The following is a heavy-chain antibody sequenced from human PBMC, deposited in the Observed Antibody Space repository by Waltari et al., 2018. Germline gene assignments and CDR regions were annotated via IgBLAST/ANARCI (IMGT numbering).Heavy chain of an antibody. CDR2: ISMTSSYI. CDR3: ARSRRCDFYDPSNY. D-gene: IGHD3-22*01. CDR1: GFFFSECD. V-gene: IGHV3-21*01. Sequence: EVQLVESGGGLVRTGGSLRLTYRASGFFFSECDLNWVRQARGKRLECVASISMTSSYISYVYSVKGRFTVSRDNAQDSVFLQMISLRDDDTAVYFCARSRRCDFYDPSNYWGKGVLVTVSA. J-gene: IGHJ4*02.